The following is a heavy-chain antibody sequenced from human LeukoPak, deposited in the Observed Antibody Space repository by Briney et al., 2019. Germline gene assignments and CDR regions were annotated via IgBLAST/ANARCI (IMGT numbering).Heavy chain of an antibody. D-gene: IGHD3-16*01. CDR1: EFTYNTYT. Sequence: GGSLRLSCAASEFTYNTYTMNWVRQAPGKGLAWVSSMSGGGTYIYYAVSLKGRFTISRDNVNKLLYLQMNSLRAEDTAVYYCARSVSTGEPLDYWGQGTLVTVSS. V-gene: IGHV3-21*01. J-gene: IGHJ4*02. CDR2: MSGGGTYI. CDR3: ARSVSTGEPLDY.